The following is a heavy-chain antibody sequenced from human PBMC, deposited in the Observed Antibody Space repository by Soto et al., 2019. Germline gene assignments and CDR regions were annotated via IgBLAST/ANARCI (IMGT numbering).Heavy chain of an antibody. V-gene: IGHV3-72*01. CDR2: AGNKAHSFTT. CDR3: VRLDGSYYPDY. D-gene: IGHD1-26*01. J-gene: IGHJ4*02. Sequence: EVQLVESGGGLVQPGGSLRLSCAASGFTFSDHYMDWVRQAPGKGLEWVGRAGNKAHSFTTEYAASVKDRFTISRDDSKNSLYLQMNSLKTEDTAVYYCVRLDGSYYPDYWGQGTLVTVSS. CDR1: GFTFSDHY.